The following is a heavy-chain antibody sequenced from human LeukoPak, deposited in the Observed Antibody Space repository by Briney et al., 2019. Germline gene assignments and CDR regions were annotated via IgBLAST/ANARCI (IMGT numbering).Heavy chain of an antibody. CDR2: TYYSGRT. D-gene: IGHD2-21*01. J-gene: IGHJ4*02. CDR1: GGSSSSYY. Sequence: SETLSLTCTVSGGSSSSYYWSWIRQPPGKGLEWIGHTYYSGRTNYNPSLKSRVTISVDTSKNPFSLKLSSVTAGDTAVYYCTRFYCGGDCLGDYFDYWGQGTLVTVSS. V-gene: IGHV4-59*01. CDR3: TRFYCGGDCLGDYFDY.